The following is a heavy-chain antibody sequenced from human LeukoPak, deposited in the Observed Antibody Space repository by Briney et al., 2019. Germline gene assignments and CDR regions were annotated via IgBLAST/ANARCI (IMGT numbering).Heavy chain of an antibody. CDR3: ASFAPYDAFDI. V-gene: IGHV3-23*01. J-gene: IGHJ3*02. Sequence: GGSLRLSCTASGFTFASYAMSWVRQGPGKGLEWVSTLSNNGDNTYYADSVKGRFAISRDNSKNTLYLHMNSLRAEDTVVYYCASFAPYDAFDIWGQGTMVTVSS. CDR1: GFTFASYA. CDR2: LSNNGDNT.